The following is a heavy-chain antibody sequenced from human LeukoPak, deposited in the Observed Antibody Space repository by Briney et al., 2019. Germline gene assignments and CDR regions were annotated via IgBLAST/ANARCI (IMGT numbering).Heavy chain of an antibody. D-gene: IGHD2-21*01. CDR2: ISHDGSNK. V-gene: IGHV3-30*18. Sequence: PAETLSLSCTVSGFSVSSDALHWVCQAPAQGLERVGVISHDGSNKYYEDSVKGRFTISRDNSTNTLYLQMNSLIADDTAAYYYAKTKGRLPYDVCDIWGQGT. CDR3: AKTKGRLPYDVCDI. CDR1: GFSVSSDA. J-gene: IGHJ3*02.